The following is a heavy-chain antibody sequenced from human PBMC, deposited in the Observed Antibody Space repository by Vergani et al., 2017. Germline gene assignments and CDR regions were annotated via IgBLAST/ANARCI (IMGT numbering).Heavy chain of an antibody. V-gene: IGHV4-59*01. CDR3: AGVPGYCSSTSCPVDY. D-gene: IGHD2-2*03. J-gene: IGHJ4*02. CDR1: GGPISSYY. CDR2: IYYSGST. Sequence: QVQLQESGPGLVKPSETLSPTCTVPGGPISSYYRSWIRQPPGKGLEWIGYIYYSGSTNYNPSLKSRVTISVDTSKNQFSLKPSSVTAADTAVYYCAGVPGYCSSTSCPVDYWGQGTLVTVSS.